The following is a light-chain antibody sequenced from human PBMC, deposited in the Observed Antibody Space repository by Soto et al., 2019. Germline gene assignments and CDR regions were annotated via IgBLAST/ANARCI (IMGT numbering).Light chain of an antibody. Sequence: QSALTQPSSLSVSPGQSITISFTGTSSDVGGYNYVSWYQQHPGKAPKLMIFEVSSRPSGVSYRFSGSKSGNTASLTISGLQAEDEADYYCSSYTSSSTLYVFGSGTKVTVL. CDR1: SSDVGGYNY. J-gene: IGLJ1*01. CDR3: SSYTSSSTLYV. CDR2: EVS. V-gene: IGLV2-14*01.